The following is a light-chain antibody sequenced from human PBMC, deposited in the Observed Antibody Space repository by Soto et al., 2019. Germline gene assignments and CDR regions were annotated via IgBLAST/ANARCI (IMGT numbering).Light chain of an antibody. CDR1: NSDVYTYDY. V-gene: IGLV2-14*03. CDR2: DVS. Sequence: QSVLTQPASVSGSPGQAVTISCTGTNSDVYTYDYVSWYQHLPGKAPKLMIYDVSDRPSGVSNRFSGSKSGYTASLTISGLQAEDEADYYCSSYTETSTLVFVGGTKLTVL. J-gene: IGLJ2*01. CDR3: SSYTETSTLV.